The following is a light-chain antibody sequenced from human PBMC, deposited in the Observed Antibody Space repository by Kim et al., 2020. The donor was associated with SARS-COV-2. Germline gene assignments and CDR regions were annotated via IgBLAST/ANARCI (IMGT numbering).Light chain of an antibody. CDR3: QVWDSSSDHRGV. V-gene: IGLV3-21*04. Sequence: SYELTQPPSVSVAPGKTARITCGGSNIGSKSVHWYQQKPGQAPVLVIYYDSDRPSGIPERFSGSNSGNTATLTISRVEAGDEADYYCQVWDSSSDHRGVFGGGTQLTVL. J-gene: IGLJ3*02. CDR2: YDS. CDR1: NIGSKS.